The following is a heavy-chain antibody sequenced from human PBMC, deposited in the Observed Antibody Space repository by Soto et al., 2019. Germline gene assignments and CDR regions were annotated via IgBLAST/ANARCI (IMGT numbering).Heavy chain of an antibody. Sequence: GASVKVSCKASGYTLSSYPIHWVRPAPGQRLEWMGWINAGNGNTKYSQNFQGRATITRDTSASTAYMELSSLTSDDTAVYYCTKDAKFDDIYTGYFVNDLWGQGTPVTVSS. D-gene: IGHD3-9*01. CDR2: INAGNGNT. CDR1: GYTLSSYP. J-gene: IGHJ5*02. CDR3: TKDAKFDDIYTGYFVNDL. V-gene: IGHV1-3*01.